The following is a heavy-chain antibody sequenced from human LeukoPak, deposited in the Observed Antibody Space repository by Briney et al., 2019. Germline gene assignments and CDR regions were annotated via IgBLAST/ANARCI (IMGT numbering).Heavy chain of an antibody. J-gene: IGHJ4*02. CDR3: ARGRSLDY. V-gene: IGHV4-4*07. D-gene: IGHD2-15*01. Sequence: SETLSLTCNVSGDFMNSYYWTWIRQPAGKGLEWIGRIYTSGSTNYNPSLKSRVTMSVDTSKNQFSLKMNSVTAADTAVYYCARGRSLDYWGQGTLVTVSS. CDR2: IYTSGST. CDR1: GDFMNSYY.